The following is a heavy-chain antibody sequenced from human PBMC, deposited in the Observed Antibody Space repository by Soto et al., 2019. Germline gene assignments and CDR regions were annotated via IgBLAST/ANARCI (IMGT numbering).Heavy chain of an antibody. V-gene: IGHV1-2*02. D-gene: IGHD6-6*01. CDR3: AKDLTRQLAYWLDP. J-gene: IGHJ5*02. CDR2: INAHSGGT. CDR1: GFSFTGYY. Sequence: ASVKVSCKASGFSFTGYYIHWLRQAPGQGLEWMGWINAHSGGTEYTQKFQGRVTLARDTSIATAYLTLTSLTSDDTALYYCAKDLTRQLAYWLDPWGQGTQVTVSS.